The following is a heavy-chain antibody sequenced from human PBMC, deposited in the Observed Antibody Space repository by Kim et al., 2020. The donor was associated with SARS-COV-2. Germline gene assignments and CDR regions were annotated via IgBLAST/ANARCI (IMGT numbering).Heavy chain of an antibody. J-gene: IGHJ4*02. CDR1: GYTFTSYA. D-gene: IGHD3-22*01. V-gene: IGHV1-3*01. CDR2: INVGNGYT. Sequence: ASVKVSCKASGYTFTSYAMHWVRQAPGQRLEWMGWINVGNGYTKSSQKFRARVAFTRDTSASTVYMELNSLRSEDTAVYYCARDRYDNFHFDYWGQGTLVTVSS. CDR3: ARDRYDNFHFDY.